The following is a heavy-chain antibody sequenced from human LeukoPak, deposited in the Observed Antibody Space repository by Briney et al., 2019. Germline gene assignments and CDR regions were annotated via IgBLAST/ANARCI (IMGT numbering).Heavy chain of an antibody. CDR2: IYYSGST. J-gene: IGHJ4*02. CDR3: ARAGVSSSSYYFDY. Sequence: PSETLSLTCTVSGGSISSSSYYWGWIRQPPGKGLEWIGSIYYSGSTYYNPSLKSRVTISVDRSKNQFSLKLSSVTAADTAVYYCARAGVSSSSYYFDYWGQGTLVTVSS. D-gene: IGHD6-6*01. V-gene: IGHV4-39*07. CDR1: GGSISSSSYY.